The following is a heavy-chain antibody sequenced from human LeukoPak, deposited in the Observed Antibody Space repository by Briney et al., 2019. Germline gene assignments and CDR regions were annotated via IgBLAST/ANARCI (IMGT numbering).Heavy chain of an antibody. V-gene: IGHV3-23*01. CDR2: ISTSGGTT. CDR3: AREDRNYYDSRGHFDY. CDR1: GFTFSSYA. D-gene: IGHD3-22*01. Sequence: GGSLRLSCAASGFTFSSYAMSWVRQAPGKGLEWVSAISTSGGTTDYADSVKGRFTISRDNSKNTLYLQMNSLRAEDTAVYYCAREDRNYYDSRGHFDYWGQGTLVTVSS. J-gene: IGHJ4*02.